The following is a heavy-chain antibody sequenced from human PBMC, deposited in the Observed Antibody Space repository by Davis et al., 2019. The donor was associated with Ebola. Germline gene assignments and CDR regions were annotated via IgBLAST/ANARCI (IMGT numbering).Heavy chain of an antibody. CDR3: ARDGLAMVRGARSGGYYYYMDV. CDR1: GGSISSGGYY. V-gene: IGHV4-31*03. CDR2: IYYSGST. J-gene: IGHJ6*03. Sequence: LRLSCTVSGGSISSGGYYWSWIRQHPGKGLEWIGYIYYSGSTYYNPSLKSRVTISVDTSKNQFSLKLSSVTAADTAVYYCARDGLAMVRGARSGGYYYYMDVWGKGTTVTVSS. D-gene: IGHD3-10*01.